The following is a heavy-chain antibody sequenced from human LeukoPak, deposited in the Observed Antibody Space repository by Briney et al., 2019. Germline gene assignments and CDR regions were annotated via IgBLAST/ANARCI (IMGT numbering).Heavy chain of an antibody. J-gene: IGHJ4*02. Sequence: GESLKISCKGSGYSFTSYWIGWVRQMPGKGLEWMGIIYPGDSDTRYSPSFQGQVTISADKSISTAYLQWSSLKASDTAMYYCARRSIEDCSSTSCYPLDYWGQGTLVTVSS. V-gene: IGHV5-51*01. D-gene: IGHD2-2*01. CDR3: ARRSIEDCSSTSCYPLDY. CDR1: GYSFTSYW. CDR2: IYPGDSDT.